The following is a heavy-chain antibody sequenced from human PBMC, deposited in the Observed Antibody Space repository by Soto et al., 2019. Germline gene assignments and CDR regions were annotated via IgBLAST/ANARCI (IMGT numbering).Heavy chain of an antibody. J-gene: IGHJ5*02. CDR2: IWYDGSNQ. CDR3: ANIPQLSDP. CDR1: GFTFSNYG. D-gene: IGHD2-21*01. Sequence: PGGSLRLSCAASGFTFSNYGMHWVRQAPGKGLEWVAVIWYDGSNQYYGDSVKGRFIISRDSSRDTLYLQMNSLRAEDTAVYYCANIPQLSDPWGQGTLVTVSS. V-gene: IGHV3-33*06.